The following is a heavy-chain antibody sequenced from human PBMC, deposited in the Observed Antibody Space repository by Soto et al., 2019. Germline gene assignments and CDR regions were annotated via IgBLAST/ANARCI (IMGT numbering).Heavy chain of an antibody. D-gene: IGHD3-22*01. CDR2: INAGNGNT. CDR1: GYTFTSYA. V-gene: IGHV1-3*01. CDR3: ARSRGRWLFGYFDY. Sequence: ASVKVSCKASGYTFTSYAMHWVRQAPGQRLEWMGWINAGNGNTKYSQKFQGRVTITRDTSASTAYMELSSLRSEDTAVYYCARSRGRWLFGYFDYWGQGTLATVSS. J-gene: IGHJ4*02.